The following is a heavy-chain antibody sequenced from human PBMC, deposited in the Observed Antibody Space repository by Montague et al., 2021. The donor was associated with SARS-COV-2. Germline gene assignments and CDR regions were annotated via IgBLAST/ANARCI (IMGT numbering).Heavy chain of an antibody. J-gene: IGHJ4*02. CDR2: LYYSGVT. CDR3: ARGGTRDIVLVPSALDY. Sequence: SETLSLTCTVAGGAINAYYWTWIRQPPGKGLDWIGFLYYSGVTNYNPSLKSRVTMSLDTSKNQFSLRLSYVTAADTAVYYCARGGTRDIVLVPSALDYWGRGIPVTVSS. CDR1: GGAINAYY. D-gene: IGHD2-2*01. V-gene: IGHV4-59*08.